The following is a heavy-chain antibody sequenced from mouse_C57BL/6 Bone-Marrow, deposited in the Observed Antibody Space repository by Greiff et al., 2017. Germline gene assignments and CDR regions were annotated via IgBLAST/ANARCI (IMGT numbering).Heavy chain of an antibody. V-gene: IGHV1-81*01. CDR3: AKRGLFFTTVVATYYYAMDY. J-gene: IGHJ4*01. CDR1: GYTFTSYG. CDR2: IYPRSGNT. Sequence: VQLQQSGAELARPGASVKLSCKASGYTFTSYGISWVKQRTGQGLEWIGEIYPRSGNTYYNEKFKGKATLTADKSSSTAYMELRSLTSEDSAVYFCAKRGLFFTTVVATYYYAMDYWGQGTSVTVSS. D-gene: IGHD1-1*01.